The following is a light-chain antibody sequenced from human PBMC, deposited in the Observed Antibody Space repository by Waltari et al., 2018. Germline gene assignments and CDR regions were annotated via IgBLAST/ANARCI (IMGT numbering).Light chain of an antibody. CDR1: QSINSF. CDR3: QQSYNTPRT. Sequence: DIQMTQSPSSLSASLGDRVTITCRSSQSINSFLEWYQQKAGKAPKLLISGASSLQSGVPSRFSGSGSGTDFTLTISSLQPEDFATYYCQQSYNTPRTFGQGTKVEIK. CDR2: GAS. V-gene: IGKV1-39*01. J-gene: IGKJ1*01.